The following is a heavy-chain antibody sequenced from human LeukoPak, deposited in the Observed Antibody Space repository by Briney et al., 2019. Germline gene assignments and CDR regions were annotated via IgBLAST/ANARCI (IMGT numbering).Heavy chain of an antibody. Sequence: PGGSLRLSCVGSGFTFSNGWMGWVRQAPGKGLEWVGRIKSKTDGGTTDYAAPVKGRFTISRDDSKNTLYLQMNSLKTEDTAVYYCLRDWYGSGSYWQIRESYFDYWGQGTLVTVSS. V-gene: IGHV3-15*01. CDR2: IKSKTDGGTT. D-gene: IGHD3-10*01. CDR3: LRDWYGSGSYWQIRESYFDY. J-gene: IGHJ4*02. CDR1: GFTFSNGW.